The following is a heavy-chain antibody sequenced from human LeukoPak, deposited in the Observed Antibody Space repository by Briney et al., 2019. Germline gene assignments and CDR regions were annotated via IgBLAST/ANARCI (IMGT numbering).Heavy chain of an antibody. Sequence: GGSLRLSCAASGFTFDDYAMHWVRQAPGKGLEWVSGISWNIGSIVYADSVKGRFTISRDNAKNSLYMQMNSLRPEDTALYYCAKDYIAAAGTDYYHGMDVWGQGTTVTVSS. CDR2: ISWNIGSI. D-gene: IGHD6-13*01. CDR3: AKDYIAAAGTDYYHGMDV. V-gene: IGHV3-9*01. J-gene: IGHJ6*02. CDR1: GFTFDDYA.